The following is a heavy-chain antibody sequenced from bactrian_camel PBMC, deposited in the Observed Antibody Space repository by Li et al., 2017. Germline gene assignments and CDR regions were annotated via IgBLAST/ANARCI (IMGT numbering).Heavy chain of an antibody. CDR2: IHVGNPRT. CDR1: TYRSKC. D-gene: IGHD3*01. J-gene: IGHJ4*01. V-gene: IGHV3S40*01. Sequence: VQLVESGGSSVQPGGSLTLACVVPTYRSKCVAWFRQAPGKEREGVAAIHVGNPRTYHTDIAKGRFTISQDSAENTVYLQMTSLKPEDTAMYYCAADVAAACYSGSWSGFVVDYFYRGQGTQVTVS. CDR3: AADVAAACYSGSWSGFVVDYFY.